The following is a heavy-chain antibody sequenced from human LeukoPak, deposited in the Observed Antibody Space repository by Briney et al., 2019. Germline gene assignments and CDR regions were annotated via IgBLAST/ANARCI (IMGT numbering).Heavy chain of an antibody. J-gene: IGHJ3*02. V-gene: IGHV3-23*01. CDR2: ISGSGGST. D-gene: IGHD6-6*01. CDR3: ARDRVQTHFEYSSSSDAFDI. Sequence: PGGSLRLSRAASGFTFSSYGMSWVRQAPGKGLEWVSAISGSGGSTYYADSVKGRFTISRDNAKNSLYLQMNSLRAGDTAVYYCARDRVQTHFEYSSSSDAFDIWGQGAMVTVSS. CDR1: GFTFSSYG.